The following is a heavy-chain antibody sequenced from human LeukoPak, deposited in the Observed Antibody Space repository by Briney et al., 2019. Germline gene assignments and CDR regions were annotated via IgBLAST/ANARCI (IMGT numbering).Heavy chain of an antibody. CDR3: ARDLAYSSGWYRCAFDI. J-gene: IGHJ3*02. V-gene: IGHV4-59*01. D-gene: IGHD6-19*01. Sequence: PSETLSLTCSVSGGSIRSYFWTWIRQPPGKGLEWIGYIYYSGSTNYNPSLKSRVTISVDTSKNQFSLKLTSVTAADTAVYYCARDLAYSSGWYRCAFDIWGQGTMVTVSS. CDR2: IYYSGST. CDR1: GGSIRSYF.